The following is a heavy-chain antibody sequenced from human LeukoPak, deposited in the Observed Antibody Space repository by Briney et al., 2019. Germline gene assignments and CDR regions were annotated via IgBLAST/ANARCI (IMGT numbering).Heavy chain of an antibody. D-gene: IGHD3-10*01. J-gene: IGHJ4*02. CDR2: TFNGGST. CDR3: ASRPADSTWFGVFDY. Sequence: PSETLSLTCTVSGGSINSHYWSWIRQPPGKGLEWIGYTFNGGSTNYNPSLKSRVTMSLDTSRDQFSLRLSSVTAADTAIYYCASRPADSTWFGVFDYWSQGTLVTVSS. CDR1: GGSINSHY. V-gene: IGHV4-59*11.